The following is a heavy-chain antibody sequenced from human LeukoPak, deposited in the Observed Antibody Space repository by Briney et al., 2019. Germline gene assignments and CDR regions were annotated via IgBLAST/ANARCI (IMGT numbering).Heavy chain of an antibody. CDR2: ISYDGSNK. J-gene: IGHJ3*02. CDR1: GFTFSSYG. CDR3: AKAFHGDYDAFDI. Sequence: GGSLRLSCAASGFTFSSYGMHWVRQAPGKGLEWVAVISYDGSNKYYADSVKGRFTISRDNSKNTLYLQMNSLRAEDTAVYYCAKAFHGDYDAFDIWGQGTMVTVSS. V-gene: IGHV3-30*18. D-gene: IGHD4-17*01.